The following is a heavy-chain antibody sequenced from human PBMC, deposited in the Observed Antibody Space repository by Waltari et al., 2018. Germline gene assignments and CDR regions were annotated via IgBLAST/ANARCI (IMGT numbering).Heavy chain of an antibody. Sequence: EVQLVESGGGLIQPGESLRLSCAASGFLVSSNYMSWVRQVPGKGLEWVSVIYSGGSIYYADSVKGRFSISRDNSKNTLYLQMNSLRDEDSAIYYCARERPVVYYGMDVWGRGTTVTVSS. CDR2: IYSGGSI. D-gene: IGHD2-2*01. V-gene: IGHV3-53*01. CDR1: GFLVSSNY. J-gene: IGHJ6*02. CDR3: ARERPVVYYGMDV.